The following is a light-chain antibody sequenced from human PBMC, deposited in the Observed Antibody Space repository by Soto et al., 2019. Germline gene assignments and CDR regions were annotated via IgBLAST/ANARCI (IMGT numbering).Light chain of an antibody. Sequence: QSVRTQPPSASGTPGQRVTISCSGSNSNIGGNSVNWYQQFPGAAPKLLISSNNQRPSGIPDRFSGSKSGTSASLAISGLQFDDEADYYCAAWDDSLSGHYVFGAGTKVTVL. CDR3: AAWDDSLSGHYV. CDR2: SNN. V-gene: IGLV1-44*01. CDR1: NSNIGGNS. J-gene: IGLJ1*01.